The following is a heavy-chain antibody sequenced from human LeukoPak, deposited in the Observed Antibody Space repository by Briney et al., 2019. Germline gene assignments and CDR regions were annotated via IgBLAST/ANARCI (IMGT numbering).Heavy chain of an antibody. CDR2: INPSGGST. D-gene: IGHD3-22*01. V-gene: IGHV1-46*01. CDR3: ARGDDIMIVVPMGFDY. J-gene: IGHJ4*02. CDR1: GYTFTSYG. Sequence: ASVKVSCKASGYTFTSYGISWVRQAPGQGLEWMGIINPSGGSTSYAQKFQGRVTMTRDTSTSTVYMELSSLRSEDTAVYYCARGDDIMIVVPMGFDYWGQGTLVTVSS.